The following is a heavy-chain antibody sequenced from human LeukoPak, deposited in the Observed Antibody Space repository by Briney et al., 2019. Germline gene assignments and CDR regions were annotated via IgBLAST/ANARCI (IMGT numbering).Heavy chain of an antibody. CDR2: LSYTGKT. J-gene: IGHJ4*02. D-gene: IGHD2/OR15-2a*01. V-gene: IGHV4-59*02. Sequence: SETLSLTCAVSGASVSNSHWNWIRQFPGKGLEWIGCLSYTGKTDYNPSLSGRVAISLATSNNQVSLNLRSVTAADTAIYYCSEGYFEPFDHWGQGILVTVSS. CDR1: GASVSNSH. CDR3: SEGYFEPFDH.